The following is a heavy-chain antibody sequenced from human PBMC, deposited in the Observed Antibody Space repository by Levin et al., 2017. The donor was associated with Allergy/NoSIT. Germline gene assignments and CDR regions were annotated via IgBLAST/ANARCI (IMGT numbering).Heavy chain of an antibody. CDR3: ARDDGYYYDSSGALP. CDR2: ISAYNGNT. CDR1: GYTFTSYG. J-gene: IGHJ1*01. V-gene: IGHV1-18*01. Sequence: ASVKVSCKASGYTFTSYGISWVRQAPGQGLEWMGWISAYNGNTNYAQKLQGRVTMTTDTSTSTAYMELRSLRSDDTAVYYCARDDGYYYDSSGALPWGQGTLVTVSS. D-gene: IGHD3-22*01.